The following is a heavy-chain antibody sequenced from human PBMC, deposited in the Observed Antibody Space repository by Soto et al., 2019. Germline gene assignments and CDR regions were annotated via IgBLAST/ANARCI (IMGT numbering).Heavy chain of an antibody. J-gene: IGHJ4*02. Sequence: PGGSLRLSCAASGFTVSNNYMTWVRQAPGKGLEWVSFIYSSGSTYYADSVKGRFTISRDNFKNTLYLQMNSLRAEDTAVYYCARGYSYTQAVFDYWGLGALVTVSS. V-gene: IGHV3-53*01. CDR3: ARGYSYTQAVFDY. D-gene: IGHD5-18*01. CDR2: IYSSGST. CDR1: GFTVSNNY.